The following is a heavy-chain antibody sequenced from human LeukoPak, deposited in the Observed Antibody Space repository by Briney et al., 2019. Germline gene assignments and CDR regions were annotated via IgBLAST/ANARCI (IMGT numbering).Heavy chain of an antibody. CDR1: GFTFSSYS. CDR2: ISSSGSYI. D-gene: IGHD3-10*01. V-gene: IGHV3-21*01. J-gene: IGHJ4*02. CDR3: AREGSGSWDS. Sequence: GGSLRLSCAATGFTFSSYSMNWVRQAPGKGLEWVSSISSSGSYIFYADSVKGRFTISRDNAKNSLFLQMNSLRAEDTAVYYCAREGSGSWDSWGQGTLVTVSS.